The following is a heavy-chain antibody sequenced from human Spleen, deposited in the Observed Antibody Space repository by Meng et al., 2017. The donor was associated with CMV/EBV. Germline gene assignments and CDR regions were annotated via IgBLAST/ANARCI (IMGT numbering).Heavy chain of an antibody. CDR3: AGQISVGYFDY. D-gene: IGHD1-26*01. V-gene: IGHV4-4*07. Sequence: QLSVQAAGPGRVMPSETLSPTRTVSGGSISSYYWSWIRQPAGKGLEWIGRIYTSGSTNYNPSLKSRVTMSVDTSKNQFSLKLSSVTAADTAVYYCAGQISVGYFDYWGQGTLVTVSS. CDR1: GGSISSYY. J-gene: IGHJ4*02. CDR2: IYTSGST.